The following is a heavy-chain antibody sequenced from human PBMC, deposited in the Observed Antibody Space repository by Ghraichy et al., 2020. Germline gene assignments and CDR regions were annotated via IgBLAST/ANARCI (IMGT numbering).Heavy chain of an antibody. CDR1: GFTFSSYA. CDR2: LSGSGVST. D-gene: IGHD3-10*01. V-gene: IGHV3-23*01. CDR3: AKHPAVGSYYYMDV. J-gene: IGHJ6*03. Sequence: GGSLRLSCAASGFTFSSYAMSWVRQAPGKGLEWVSALSGSGVSTYYADSVKGRFTISRDNAKNTLFLQMSSLRAEETAIYYCAKHPAVGSYYYMDVWGKGTTGSVSS.